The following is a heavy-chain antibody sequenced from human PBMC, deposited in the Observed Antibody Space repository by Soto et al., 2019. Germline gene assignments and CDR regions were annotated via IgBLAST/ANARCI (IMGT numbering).Heavy chain of an antibody. D-gene: IGHD2-2*01. CDR2: IYYSGST. J-gene: IGHJ6*02. CDR3: ARDAHCISTSCYADYYYYGMDV. CDR1: GGSISSGGYY. V-gene: IGHV4-31*03. Sequence: QVQLQESGPGLVKPSQTLSLTCTVSGGSISSGGYYWSWIRQHPGKGLEWIGYIYYSGSTYYNPSRKSRVTISVDTSKNQFSLKLSSVTAADTAVYYCARDAHCISTSCYADYYYYGMDVWGQGTTVTVSS.